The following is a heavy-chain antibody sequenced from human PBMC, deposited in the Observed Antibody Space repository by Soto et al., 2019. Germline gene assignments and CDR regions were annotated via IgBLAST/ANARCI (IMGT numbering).Heavy chain of an antibody. D-gene: IGHD5-18*01. CDR3: VKEGREGRVQLWSANWFDP. CDR1: GFTFSSYG. V-gene: IGHV3-30*18. Sequence: QVQLVESGGGVVQPGRSLRLSCAASGFTFSSYGMHWVRQAPGKGLEWVAVISYDGSNKYYADSVKGRFTISRDNSKNTLYLQMNSLRAEDTAVYYCVKEGREGRVQLWSANWFDPWGQGTLVTVSS. CDR2: ISYDGSNK. J-gene: IGHJ5*02.